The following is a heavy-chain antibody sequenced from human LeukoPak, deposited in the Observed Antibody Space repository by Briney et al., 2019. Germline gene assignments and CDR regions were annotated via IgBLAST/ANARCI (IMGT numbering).Heavy chain of an antibody. D-gene: IGHD2-2*01. CDR3: ATRYCSSTSCYWYFQH. J-gene: IGHJ1*01. V-gene: IGHV1-18*01. CDR2: ISAYNGNT. CDR1: GYAFTSYG. Sequence: ASVKVSCKASGYAFTSYGISWVRQAPGQGLEWMGWISAYNGNTNYAQKFQGRVTITTDESTSTAYMELSSLRSEDTAVYYCATRYCSSTSCYWYFQHWGQGTLVTVSS.